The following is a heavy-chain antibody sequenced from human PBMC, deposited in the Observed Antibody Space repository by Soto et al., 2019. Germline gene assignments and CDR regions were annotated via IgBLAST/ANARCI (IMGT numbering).Heavy chain of an antibody. V-gene: IGHV4-34*01. CDR1: GGSSSDYY. CDR2: INHSGSI. D-gene: IGHD6-13*01. CDR3: ARSYTSSWFLDY. J-gene: IGHJ4*02. Sequence: SETLSLTCAVYGGSSSDYYWSWIRQPPGKGLEWIGEINHSGSINYNPSLKSRVTISVDMSKNQFSLKLSSVTAADTAVYYCARSYTSSWFLDYWGQGTLITVSS.